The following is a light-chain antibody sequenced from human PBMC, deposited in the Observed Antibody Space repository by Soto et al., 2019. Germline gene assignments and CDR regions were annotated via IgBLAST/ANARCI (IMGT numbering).Light chain of an antibody. CDR2: TAS. CDR3: QQSHSSPLS. CDR1: QSISRN. Sequence: IQMTQSPSSLSASVGDRVTITCRASQSISRNLHWYQQKPGKAPELLIYTASNLQSGVPSRFSGSGSGTDFALTISSLQPEDSAVYYCQQSHSSPLSFGGGTKVEFK. V-gene: IGKV1-39*01. J-gene: IGKJ4*01.